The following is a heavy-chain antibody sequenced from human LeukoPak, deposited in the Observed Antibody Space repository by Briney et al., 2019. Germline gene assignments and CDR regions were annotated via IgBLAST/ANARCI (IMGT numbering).Heavy chain of an antibody. J-gene: IGHJ5*02. CDR1: GGSISSYY. CDR2: IYYSGST. Sequence: SETLSLTCTVSGGSISSYYWSWIRQPPGKGLEWIGYIYYSGSTNYNPSLKSRVTISVDTSKNQFSLKLSSVTAADTAVYYCARDSARHYYDSSGYSARGGWFDPWGQGALVTVSS. D-gene: IGHD3-22*01. CDR3: ARDSARHYYDSSGYSARGGWFDP. V-gene: IGHV4-59*01.